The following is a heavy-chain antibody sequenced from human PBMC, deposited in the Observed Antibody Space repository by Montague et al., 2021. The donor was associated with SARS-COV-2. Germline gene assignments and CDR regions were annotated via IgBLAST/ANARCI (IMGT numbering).Heavy chain of an antibody. J-gene: IGHJ5*02. V-gene: IGHV4-34*01. D-gene: IGHD3-3*01. CDR1: GGSLSGYY. CDR2: INHRGTT. CDR3: VRGPAVKSYYDFWSGPKWFDP. Sequence: SETLSLTCTVSGGSLSGYYWSWIRQSPGKGLEWIGEINHRGTTNDNPSLKSRVALSLDTSRNQFSLNLNSVTAADTAVYYCVRGPAVKSYYDFWSGPKWFDPWGQGNLVTVSS.